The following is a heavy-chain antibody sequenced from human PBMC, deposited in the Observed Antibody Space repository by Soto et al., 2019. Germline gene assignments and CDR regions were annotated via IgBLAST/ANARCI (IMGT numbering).Heavy chain of an antibody. D-gene: IGHD3-3*01. CDR3: ARXPGNDLWSGYYEHWFDP. CDR1: GGSISSSSYY. CDR2: IYYSGST. Sequence: PSETLSLTCTVSGGSISSSSYYWGWIRQPPGKGLEWIGSIYYSGSTYYNPSLKSRVTISVDTSKNQFSLKLSSVTAADTAVYYCARXPGNDLWSGYYEHWFDPWGQGTLVTVSS. J-gene: IGHJ5*02. V-gene: IGHV4-39*01.